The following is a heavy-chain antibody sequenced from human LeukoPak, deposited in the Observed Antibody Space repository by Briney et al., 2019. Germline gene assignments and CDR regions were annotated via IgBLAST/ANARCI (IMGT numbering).Heavy chain of an antibody. Sequence: GGSLRLSCAASGFTFSSYAMSWVRQAPGKGLEWVSAISGSGDSTYYADSVKGRFTISRDNSENTLYLQMNSLRAEDTAVYYCAKDLRWYFDYWGQGTLVTVSS. CDR1: GFTFSSYA. J-gene: IGHJ4*02. V-gene: IGHV3-23*01. CDR3: AKDLRWYFDY. D-gene: IGHD4-23*01. CDR2: ISGSGDST.